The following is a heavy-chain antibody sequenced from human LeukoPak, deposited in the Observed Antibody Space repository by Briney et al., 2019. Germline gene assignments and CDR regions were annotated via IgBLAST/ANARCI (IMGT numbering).Heavy chain of an antibody. CDR2: INHSGST. J-gene: IGHJ4*02. Sequence: SETLSLTCTVSGGSINTNNYHWGWIRQPPGKGLEWIGEINHSGSTNYNPSLKSRVTISVDTSKNQFSLKLSSVTAADTAVYYCARGGVYYDSSGYSRADYWGQGTLVTVSS. V-gene: IGHV4-39*07. D-gene: IGHD3-22*01. CDR3: ARGGVYYDSSGYSRADY. CDR1: GGSINTNNYH.